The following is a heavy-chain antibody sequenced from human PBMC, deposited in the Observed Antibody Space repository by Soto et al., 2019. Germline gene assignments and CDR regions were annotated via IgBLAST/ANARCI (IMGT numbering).Heavy chain of an antibody. CDR2: INSDGSST. J-gene: IGHJ4*02. D-gene: IGHD2-15*01. CDR3: ARAIGYCSGGSCYNFDY. CDR1: GFTFSSYW. V-gene: IGHV3-74*01. Sequence: GGSLRLSCAASGFTFSSYWMHWVRQAPGKGLVWVSRINSDGSSTSYADSVKGRFTISRDNAKNTLYLQMNSLRAEDTAVYYCARAIGYCSGGSCYNFDYWGQGTLVTVSS.